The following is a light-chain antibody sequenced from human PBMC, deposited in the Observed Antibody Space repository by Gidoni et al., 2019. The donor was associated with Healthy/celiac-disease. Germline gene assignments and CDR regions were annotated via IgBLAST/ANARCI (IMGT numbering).Light chain of an antibody. Sequence: EIVMTQSPATLSVSPGERATLSCRARQSVSSNLAWYQQKPGQAPRLLLYGASTRATGVPARFSGSRSGTAFTLTIRSLQSEDFAVYYCQPYNNWPLTFGGGTKVEIK. J-gene: IGKJ4*01. V-gene: IGKV3-15*01. CDR2: GAS. CDR3: QPYNNWPLT. CDR1: QSVSSN.